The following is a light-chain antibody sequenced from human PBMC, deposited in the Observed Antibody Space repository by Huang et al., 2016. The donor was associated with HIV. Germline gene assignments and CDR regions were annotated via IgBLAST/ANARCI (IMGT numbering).Light chain of an antibody. J-gene: IGKJ4*01. CDR2: DAS. V-gene: IGKV3-11*01. CDR1: QSVSTE. Sequence: EVVLTQSPATLSVSPGEIATLPCRTSQSVSTEFAWYQQKPGQAPKLLIYDASNRATGIPPRFSGSGSGTDFALTISSLEPEDFAVYYCQQRRSWPLTFGGGTRVEI. CDR3: QQRRSWPLT.